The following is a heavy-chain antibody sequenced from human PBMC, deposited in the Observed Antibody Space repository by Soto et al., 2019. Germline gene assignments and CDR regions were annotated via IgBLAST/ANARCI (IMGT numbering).Heavy chain of an antibody. CDR2: INAYNGNP. V-gene: IGHV1-18*01. D-gene: IGHD3-10*01. J-gene: IGHJ4*02. CDR1: GYTFISFG. Sequence: QVQLVQSGAEVKKPGASVKVSCKASGYTFISFGISWVRQAPGQGFEWMGWINAYNGNPTYVQKLQGRVTMTTDTSTSTAYMELRSLRSDDTAVYYCARVNYGRIVGGYWGQGTLVTVSS. CDR3: ARVNYGRIVGGY.